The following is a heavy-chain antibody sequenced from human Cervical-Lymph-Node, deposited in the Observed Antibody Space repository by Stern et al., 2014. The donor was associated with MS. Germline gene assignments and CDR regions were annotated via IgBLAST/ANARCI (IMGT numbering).Heavy chain of an antibody. D-gene: IGHD6-13*01. J-gene: IGHJ5*02. V-gene: IGHV1-69*01. CDR3: ALSSETNDRWYSLGYDL. CDR1: GGTFSKFP. Sequence: VQLEESGAEVTKPGSSVKVSCKASGGTFSKFPSSWVRQAPGQGLEWMGGIFPVFGTPTYAQEFRGRVTITADVSTSTVYMELSSLRSDDTAVYYCALSSETNDRWYSLGYDLWGQGTLVTVSS. CDR2: IFPVFGTP.